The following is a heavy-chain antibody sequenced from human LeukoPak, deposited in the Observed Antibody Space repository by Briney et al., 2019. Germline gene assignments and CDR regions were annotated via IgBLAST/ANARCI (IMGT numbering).Heavy chain of an antibody. CDR1: GYTFTSNY. Sequence: ASVKVPCKASGYTFTSNYMHWVRQAPGQGLEWMGIINPSGGITSYAQKFQGRVTMTRDTSTSTVYMELSSLRSEDTAVYYCARGTAYGDYVDYWGQGTLVTVSS. V-gene: IGHV1-46*01. CDR3: ARGTAYGDYVDY. D-gene: IGHD4-17*01. CDR2: INPSGGIT. J-gene: IGHJ4*02.